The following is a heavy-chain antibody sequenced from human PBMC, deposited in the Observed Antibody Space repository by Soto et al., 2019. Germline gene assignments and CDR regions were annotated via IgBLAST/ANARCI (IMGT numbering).Heavy chain of an antibody. J-gene: IGHJ4*02. CDR3: ARSREFDY. CDR1: VGSLSGATYS. CDR2: IFPSGTT. Sequence: LPLTTVDSVGSLSGATYSWNWIRQPPGKGLEWIDSIFPSGTTYYNPSLKRRVTISIDVSKNQFSLSLRSLTAADTAVYYCARSREFDYWSQGTLGTVAS. V-gene: IGHV4-30-2*01.